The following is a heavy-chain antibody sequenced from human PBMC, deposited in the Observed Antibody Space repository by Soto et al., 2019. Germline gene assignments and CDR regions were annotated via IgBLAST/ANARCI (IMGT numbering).Heavy chain of an antibody. J-gene: IGHJ4*02. V-gene: IGHV3-23*01. CDR1: GFTFSSYA. CDR2: ISGSGGST. CDR3: AKFGDCGGDCAPRYSFDS. D-gene: IGHD2-21*02. Sequence: EVQLLESGGGLVQPGGSLRLSCAASGFTFSSYAMSWVRQAPGKGLEWVSAISGSGGSTYYADSVKGRFTISRDNSKNPLYLQMNGLGAEDTAVYYGAKFGDCGGDCAPRYSFDSWGQGPLVTFSS.